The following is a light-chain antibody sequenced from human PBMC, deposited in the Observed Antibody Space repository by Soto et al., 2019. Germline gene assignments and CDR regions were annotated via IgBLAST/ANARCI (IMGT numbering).Light chain of an antibody. CDR3: QQSSNGRG. CDR1: QSVSIY. V-gene: IGKV3-11*01. CDR2: DAS. Sequence: EIVLTQSPATLSLSPGERATLSFRARQSVSIYLAWYQQKPGQAPRLLIYDASNRATGIPARCSGSGSGTDFTLTISSLEPEDFAVYYCQQSSNGRGFGPGTRVDIK. J-gene: IGKJ3*01.